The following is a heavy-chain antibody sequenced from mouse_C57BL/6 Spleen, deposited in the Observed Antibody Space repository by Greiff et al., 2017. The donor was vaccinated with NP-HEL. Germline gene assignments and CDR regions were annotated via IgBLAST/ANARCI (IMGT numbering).Heavy chain of an antibody. CDR1: GYAFSSSW. Sequence: VQLQQSGPELVKPGASVKISCKASGYAFSSSWMNWVKQRPGKGLEWIGRIYPGDGDTNYNGKFKGKATLTADKSSSTAYMQLSSLTSEDSAVYFCAREGHGYDDYWGQGTTLTVSS. V-gene: IGHV1-82*01. D-gene: IGHD2-2*01. CDR2: IYPGDGDT. J-gene: IGHJ2*01. CDR3: AREGHGYDDY.